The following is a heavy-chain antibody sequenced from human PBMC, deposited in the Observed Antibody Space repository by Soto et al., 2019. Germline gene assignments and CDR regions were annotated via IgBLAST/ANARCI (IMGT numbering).Heavy chain of an antibody. Sequence: ASVKVSCKASGYTFTSYGISWVRQAPGQGLEWMGWISAYNGNTNYAQKLQGRVTMTTDTSTSTAYMELRSLRSDDTAVYYCARGGTTYYYDSSANWFDPWGQGTLVTVSS. J-gene: IGHJ5*02. CDR2: ISAYNGNT. CDR1: GYTFTSYG. D-gene: IGHD3-22*01. CDR3: ARGGTTYYYDSSANWFDP. V-gene: IGHV1-18*01.